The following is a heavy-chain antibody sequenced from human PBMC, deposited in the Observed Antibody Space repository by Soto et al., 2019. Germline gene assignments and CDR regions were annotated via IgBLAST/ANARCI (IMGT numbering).Heavy chain of an antibody. V-gene: IGHV2-70*04. CDR2: VDWDDDK. D-gene: IGHD2-15*01. CDR3: ARMTPDASGLFDY. CDR1: GFSLTSSQMR. Sequence: SGPTLVNPTQTLTLTCTVSGFSLTSSQMRVNLIRQPPGKALEWLARVDWDDDKFYSPSLKTRLTIFKDSSRNQVVLIMTNMDPVDTATYYCARMTPDASGLFDYWGQGTLVTVYS. J-gene: IGHJ4*02.